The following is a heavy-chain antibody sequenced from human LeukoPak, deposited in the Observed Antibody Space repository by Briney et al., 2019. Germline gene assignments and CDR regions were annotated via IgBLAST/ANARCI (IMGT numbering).Heavy chain of an antibody. CDR2: ISYDGSNK. Sequence: PSGGSLRLSCAASGFTFSSYAMHWVRQAPGKGLEWVAVISYDGSNKYYADSVKGRFTISRDNSKNTLYLQMNSLRAEDTAVYYCARDLTVGPRQGIAAVWGQGTLVSVSS. CDR3: ARDLTVGPRQGIAAV. J-gene: IGHJ4*02. CDR1: GFTFSSYA. V-gene: IGHV3-30-3*01. D-gene: IGHD6-13*01.